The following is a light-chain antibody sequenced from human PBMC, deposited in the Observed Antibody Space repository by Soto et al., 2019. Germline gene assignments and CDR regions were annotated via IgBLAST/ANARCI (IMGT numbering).Light chain of an antibody. CDR3: GTWDTRLNARV. V-gene: IGLV1-51*01. CDR2: DNN. CDR1: SSNIGNDF. J-gene: IGLJ3*02. Sequence: QSFLTQPPSVSAAPGQKVTISCSGSSSNIGNDFVSWYQQLPGRAPKLLIYDNNKRPSGIPDRFSGSKSGTSATLGITGLQTGDEADYYCGTWDTRLNARVLGGGTKLTVL.